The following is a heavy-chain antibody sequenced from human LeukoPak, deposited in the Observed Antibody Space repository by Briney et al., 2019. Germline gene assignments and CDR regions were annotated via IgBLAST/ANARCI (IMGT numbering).Heavy chain of an antibody. D-gene: IGHD3-10*01. CDR1: GFTFTSYG. CDR2: ITYDGYYK. CDR3: ARIGGALLWFGELWD. V-gene: IGHV3-30*03. Sequence: GGPLRLSCAASGFTFTSYGMHWLRQAPGKGLEWVALITYDGYYKYYSDSVKGRFTISSDTSKNTLYLQIHSLRAEDTAVYYGARIGGALLWFGELWDWGQGTLVTVYS. J-gene: IGHJ4*02.